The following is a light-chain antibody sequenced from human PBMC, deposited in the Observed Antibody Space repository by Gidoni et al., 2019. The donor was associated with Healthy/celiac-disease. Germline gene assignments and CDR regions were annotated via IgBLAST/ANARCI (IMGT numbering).Light chain of an antibody. CDR3: QVWDSSSDHPVV. CDR1: NIGSKS. Sequence: SYVLTQPPSVSVATGQTARITCGGNNIGSKSVHWYQQKPGQAPVLVVYDDRDRPSGIPERFSGSNSGNTATLTISRVEAGDEADYYCQVWDSSSDHPVVFGGGTKLTVL. CDR2: DDR. J-gene: IGLJ2*01. V-gene: IGLV3-21*02.